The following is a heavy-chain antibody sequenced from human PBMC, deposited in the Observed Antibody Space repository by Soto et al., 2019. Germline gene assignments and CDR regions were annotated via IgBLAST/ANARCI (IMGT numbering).Heavy chain of an antibody. J-gene: IGHJ6*02. CDR3: ARLLLTTVSRMDV. CDR1: GYRFTSHW. D-gene: IGHD4-17*01. CDR2: IDPSDSYT. Sequence: PGESLKISCKVSGYRFTSHWISGVRQMPGKGLEWMGRIDPSDSYTKYSPSFQGHVTISADKSISTAYLQWSSLKASDTAMYYCARLLLTTVSRMDVWGQGTTVTVSS. V-gene: IGHV5-10-1*01.